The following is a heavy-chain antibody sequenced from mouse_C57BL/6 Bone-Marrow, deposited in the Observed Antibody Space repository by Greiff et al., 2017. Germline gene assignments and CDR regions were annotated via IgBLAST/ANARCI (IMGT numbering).Heavy chain of an antibody. Sequence: QVQLQQPGAELVRPGASVKLSCKASGYNFTSYWMHWVKQRPGQGLEWIGMIHPNSGSTNYNEKFKGKATLTIAKYSSTASMQLSSLTSEAAAVYYGAPKDGYGFAYWGQGTLVTVSA. J-gene: IGHJ3*01. CDR3: APKDGYGFAY. CDR1: GYNFTSYW. D-gene: IGHD2-2*01. V-gene: IGHV1-64*01. CDR2: IHPNSGST.